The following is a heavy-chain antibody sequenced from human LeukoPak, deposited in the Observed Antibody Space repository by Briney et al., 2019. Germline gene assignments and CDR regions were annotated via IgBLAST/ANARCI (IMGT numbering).Heavy chain of an antibody. CDR1: GGSISRSSSY. CDR3: ARSTSHNYYDNSGYRYYFDY. Sequence: PSETLSLTFTVSGGSISRSSSYWGWIRQPPGKGLEWIGNIYYSGSTYYNLSLKSRVTISVDTSKNQFSLKLSSVTAADTALYYCARSTSHNYYDNSGYRYYFDYWGQGTLVTVSS. D-gene: IGHD3-22*01. CDR2: IYYSGST. V-gene: IGHV4-39*07. J-gene: IGHJ4*02.